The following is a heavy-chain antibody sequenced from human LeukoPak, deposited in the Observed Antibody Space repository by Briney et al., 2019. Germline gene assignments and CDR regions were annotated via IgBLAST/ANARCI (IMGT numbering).Heavy chain of an antibody. CDR2: IKEDGSER. CDR1: GFTFSGYW. D-gene: IGHD4-17*01. V-gene: IGHV3-7*03. CDR3: AKCPRLTTTVDY. Sequence: GGSLRLSCAASGFTFSGYWMSWVRQAPGKGLEWVANIKEDGSERYYVDSVKGRFTISRDNAKNSLYLQMNSLRAEDTAVYYCAKCPRLTTTVDYWGQGTLVTVSS. J-gene: IGHJ4*02.